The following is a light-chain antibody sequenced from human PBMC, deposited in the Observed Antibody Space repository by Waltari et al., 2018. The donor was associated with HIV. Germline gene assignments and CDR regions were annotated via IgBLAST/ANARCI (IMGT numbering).Light chain of an antibody. Sequence: LPMTQSPPSLSASVGDRVTITCRASQAISNSLVWYQQKPGKAPKLLLYAASRLESGVPSRFSGSRSGTDYALTISSLQPEDFAVYYCQQYFSPPPLTFGGGTKVEIK. V-gene: IGKV1-NL1*01. CDR2: AAS. CDR3: QQYFSPPPLT. CDR1: QAISNS. J-gene: IGKJ4*01.